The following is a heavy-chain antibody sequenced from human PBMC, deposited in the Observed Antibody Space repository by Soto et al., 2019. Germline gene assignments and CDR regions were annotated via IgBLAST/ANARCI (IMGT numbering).Heavy chain of an antibody. CDR3: ARGSGWGDS. V-gene: IGHV1-69*06. J-gene: IGHJ4*02. D-gene: IGHD6-19*01. CDR1: GGTFSSYA. Sequence: GAAVKVSCKSSGGTFSSYAISWVRQAPGQGLEWMGGIIPIFGTANYAQKFQGRVTITADKSTSTAYMELSSLRTQDTAVYYCARGSGWGDSWGQGTLVTVS. CDR2: IIPIFGTA.